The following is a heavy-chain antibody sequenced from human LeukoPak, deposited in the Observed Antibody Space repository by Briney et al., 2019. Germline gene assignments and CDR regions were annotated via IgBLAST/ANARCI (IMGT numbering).Heavy chain of an antibody. CDR2: INQDGSEE. CDR3: ARDLDY. J-gene: IGHJ4*02. CDR1: GXTFSTYW. V-gene: IGHV3-7*05. Sequence: PGGSLRLSCAASGXTFSTYWMIWFRQAPGKGLEWVANINQDGSEEYYVDSVKGRFTISRDNAKNSLYLQMNSLRAEDTAVYYCARDLDYWGQGTLVTVSS.